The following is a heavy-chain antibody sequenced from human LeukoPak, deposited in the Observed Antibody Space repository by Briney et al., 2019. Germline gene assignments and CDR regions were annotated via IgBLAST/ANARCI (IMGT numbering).Heavy chain of an antibody. CDR2: ISAYNGNT. CDR3: ARDVVVPADAISDAFDI. J-gene: IGHJ3*02. V-gene: IGHV1-18*01. CDR1: GYTFTSYG. D-gene: IGHD2-2*01. Sequence: ASVKVSCKASGYTFTSYGISWVRQAPGQGLEWMGWISAYNGNTNYAQKLQGRVTMTTDTSTSTAYMELRSLRSDDTAVYYCARDVVVPADAISDAFDIWGQGTMVTVSS.